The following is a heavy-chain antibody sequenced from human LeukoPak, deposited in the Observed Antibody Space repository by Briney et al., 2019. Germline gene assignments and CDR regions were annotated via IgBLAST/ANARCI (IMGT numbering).Heavy chain of an antibody. J-gene: IGHJ4*02. CDR1: GFTFSNFG. CDR2: ISFDGTTT. V-gene: IGHV3-30*18. Sequence: PGRSLRLSCAASGFTFSNFGMHWVRQAPGKGLEWVALISFDGTTTSHADSVKGRFTISRDNSKNTLYLQMNSLRAEDTAVYYCAKPIAAAGTVMDYWGQGTLVTVSS. D-gene: IGHD6-13*01. CDR3: AKPIAAAGTVMDY.